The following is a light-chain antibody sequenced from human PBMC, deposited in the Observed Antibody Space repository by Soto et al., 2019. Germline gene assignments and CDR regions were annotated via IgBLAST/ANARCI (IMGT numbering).Light chain of an antibody. CDR3: QQYGSSPRT. CDR1: QSVRDGY. V-gene: IGKV3-20*01. CDR2: FAS. Sequence: ESVLTQSPGSLSLSPGESAALSCRASQSVRDGYFAGYQQRPGQAPRLLISFASRRAAGIPDRFTGSGSGTDFTLTISRVEPEDLAVYFCQQYGSSPRTFGQGTKLEI. J-gene: IGKJ2*01.